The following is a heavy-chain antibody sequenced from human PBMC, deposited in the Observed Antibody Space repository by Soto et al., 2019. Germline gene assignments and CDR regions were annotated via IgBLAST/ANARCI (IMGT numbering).Heavy chain of an antibody. D-gene: IGHD4-17*01. Sequence: GGSLRPYCEASGFAFNTYSMPWVRQPPGKGLEWLAAIGYDGTQKYYADSVKGRFIISRDNSKKTLYSEMNSLRAEDTAVYYCARAGGTTVTGLWHFDSWGQGTLVTVSS. V-gene: IGHV3-33*01. CDR3: ARAGGTTVTGLWHFDS. J-gene: IGHJ4*02. CDR1: GFAFNTYS. CDR2: IGYDGTQK.